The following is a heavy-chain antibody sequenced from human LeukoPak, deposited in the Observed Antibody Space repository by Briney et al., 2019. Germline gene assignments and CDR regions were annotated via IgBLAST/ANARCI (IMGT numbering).Heavy chain of an antibody. J-gene: IGHJ4*02. CDR3: ARARGGDMVRGVTDYFDY. V-gene: IGHV4-61*02. CDR2: IYTSGST. D-gene: IGHD3-10*01. CDR1: GGSISSGSYY. Sequence: SQTLSLTCTVSGGSISSGSYYWRWIRQPAGKGLEWIGRIYTSGSTNYNPSLKSRVTISVDTSKNQFSLKLSSVTAADTAVYYCARARGGDMVRGVTDYFDYWGQGTLVTVSS.